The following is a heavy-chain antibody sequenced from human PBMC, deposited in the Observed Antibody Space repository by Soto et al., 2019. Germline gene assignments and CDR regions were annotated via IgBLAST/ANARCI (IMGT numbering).Heavy chain of an antibody. Sequence: EVQLVESGGGLVQPGGSLRLSCAASGFTFSSYWMHWVRQAPVKGLLWVSRINSDGSSTSYADSVKGRFTISRDNAKNTLYLQMNRLRAEDTAVYYCVRTSLVVAAATRADYWGQGTLVTVSS. CDR3: VRTSLVVAAATRADY. J-gene: IGHJ4*02. D-gene: IGHD2-15*01. V-gene: IGHV3-74*01. CDR1: GFTFSSYW. CDR2: INSDGSST.